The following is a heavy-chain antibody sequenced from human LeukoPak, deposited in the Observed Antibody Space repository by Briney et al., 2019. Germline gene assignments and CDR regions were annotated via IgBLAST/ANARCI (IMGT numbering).Heavy chain of an antibody. CDR1: GFSVSSNY. CDR2: IYRGGST. CDR3: ARGSYGSGNYYIGDAFDL. D-gene: IGHD3-10*01. Sequence: GGSLRLSCAASGFSVSSNYVNWVRQAPGKGLEWVSAIYRGGSTYYADSVRGRFTISRDSSKNTLYLQMNSLRDEDTAVYYCARGSYGSGNYYIGDAFDLWGQGTVVTVSS. V-gene: IGHV3-53*01. J-gene: IGHJ3*01.